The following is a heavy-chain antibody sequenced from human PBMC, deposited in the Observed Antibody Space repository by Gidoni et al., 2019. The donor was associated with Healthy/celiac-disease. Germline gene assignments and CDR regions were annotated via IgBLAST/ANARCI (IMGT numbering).Heavy chain of an antibody. J-gene: IGHJ4*02. CDR3: ARDAEPGAGTSGNIAY. CDR1: GYTFTGHY. V-gene: IGHV1-2*04. D-gene: IGHD1-7*01. Sequence: QVQLVQSGAAVKKPGASVKVSCKASGYTFTGHYMHWVRQAPGQGLEWMGWINPNSGGTNYAKKFQGWVTMTRDTSISTAYMELSRLRSDDTAVYYCARDAEPGAGTSGNIAYWGQGTLVTVSS. CDR2: INPNSGGT.